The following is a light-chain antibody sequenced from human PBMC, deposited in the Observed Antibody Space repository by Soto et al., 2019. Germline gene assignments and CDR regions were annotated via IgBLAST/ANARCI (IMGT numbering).Light chain of an antibody. CDR1: QGISNY. J-gene: IGKJ4*01. V-gene: IGKV1-27*01. Sequence: DIQMTQSPSSLSASVGDRVTITCWASQGISNYLAWYQQKPGKVPKLLIYAASTLQSGVPSRFSGSASGTDFTLTISSLQPEDVATYYCQKYDGAPLTFGGGTKVEIK. CDR3: QKYDGAPLT. CDR2: AAS.